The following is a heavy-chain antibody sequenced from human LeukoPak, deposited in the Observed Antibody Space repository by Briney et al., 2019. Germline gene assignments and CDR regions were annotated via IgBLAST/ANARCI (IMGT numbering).Heavy chain of an antibody. Sequence: ASVKVSCKVSGYTLTELSMHWVRQAPGKGLEWMGGFDPEDGETIYARKFQGRVTMTEDTSTDTAYMELSSLRSEDTAVYYCATIAAAGLYFDYWGQGTLVTVSS. CDR3: ATIAAAGLYFDY. V-gene: IGHV1-24*01. J-gene: IGHJ4*02. D-gene: IGHD6-13*01. CDR1: GYTLTELS. CDR2: FDPEDGET.